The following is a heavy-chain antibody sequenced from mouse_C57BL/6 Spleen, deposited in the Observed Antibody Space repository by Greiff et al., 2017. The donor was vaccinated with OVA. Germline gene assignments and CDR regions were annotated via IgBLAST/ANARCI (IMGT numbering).Heavy chain of an antibody. CDR1: GFTFSDYG. CDR3: ARRLLPLFDY. CDR2: ISNGSGTI. Sequence: EVKLVESGGDLVKPGGSLKLSCAASGFTFSDYGMHWVRQAPEKGLEWVAYISNGSGTIYYADTVKGRFTMARDNAKNTLFLQITSLRYEDTAMYYCARRLLPLFDYWGQGTTLTVSS. D-gene: IGHD2-3*01. J-gene: IGHJ2*01. V-gene: IGHV5-17*01.